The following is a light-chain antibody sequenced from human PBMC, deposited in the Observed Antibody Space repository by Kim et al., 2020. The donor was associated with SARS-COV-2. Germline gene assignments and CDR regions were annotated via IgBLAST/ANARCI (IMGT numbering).Light chain of an antibody. CDR2: DTS. J-gene: IGKJ2*01. CDR1: QSVNKNY. CDR3: HQYGGSLPYT. Sequence: ENVLTQSPGTLSLSPGERATLSCRASQSVNKNYLAWYQHKPGQAPRLLIFDTSSRAGGIPDRFSGSGSGTDFTLTISRLEPEDFAVYFCHQYGGSLPYTFGQGTKLEI. V-gene: IGKV3-20*01.